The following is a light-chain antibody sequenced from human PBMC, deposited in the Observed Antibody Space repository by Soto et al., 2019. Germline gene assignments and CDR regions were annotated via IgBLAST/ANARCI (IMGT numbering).Light chain of an antibody. V-gene: IGKV1-5*03. CDR1: QSISSW. J-gene: IGKJ1*01. CDR3: QQYISYPWT. CDR2: TAS. Sequence: DTQMTQSPSTLSASVGDRVTIICRASQSISSWLAWYQQKPGQAPKLLIYTASSLESGVPSRFSGSGSGTELTLTISSLQPEDFAIYYCQQYISYPWTFGQGTKVEIK.